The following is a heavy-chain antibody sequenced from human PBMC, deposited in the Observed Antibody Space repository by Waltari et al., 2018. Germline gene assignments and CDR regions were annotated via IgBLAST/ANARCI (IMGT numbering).Heavy chain of an antibody. CDR3: ARGWIGTTSLGHDGMDV. CDR2: IYTGGDT. J-gene: IGHJ6*02. V-gene: IGHV3-53*01. D-gene: IGHD4-17*01. CDR1: GFTVSTNY. Sequence: EVQLVESGGGLIQPGGSLRLSCAVSGFTVSTNYMSWVRQAPGKGLEWVSVIYTGGDTYYADSVKGRFTISRDNAKNPLYLQMNSLRVEDTAIYYCARGWIGTTSLGHDGMDVWGQGTTVTVSS.